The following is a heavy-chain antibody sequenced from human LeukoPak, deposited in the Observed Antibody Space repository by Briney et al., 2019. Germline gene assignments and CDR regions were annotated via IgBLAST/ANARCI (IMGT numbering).Heavy chain of an antibody. J-gene: IGHJ3*02. Sequence: GGSLRLSCVASGFTFSSYAMDWVRQAPGKGLEWVSAISGIGGRTYYADSVEGRFTISRDNSKNTLYLELNSLRVEDTAVYYCAISRGGDYIYDAFIWGQGTVVTVSS. CDR3: AISRGGDYIYDAFI. CDR2: ISGIGGRT. D-gene: IGHD3-16*01. V-gene: IGHV3-23*01. CDR1: GFTFSSYA.